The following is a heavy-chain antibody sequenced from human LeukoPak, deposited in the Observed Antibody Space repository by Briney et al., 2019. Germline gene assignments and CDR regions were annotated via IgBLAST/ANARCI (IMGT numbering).Heavy chain of an antibody. Sequence: GGSLRLSCAAPGFPFNAYNIHWIRQAPGRGLEWVSFIRNDETEIHYADFAKGRFTISRDNSKNTLYLQMNSLRAEDTAVYYCAKPIGGELRWFDPWGQGTLVTVSS. J-gene: IGHJ5*02. CDR3: AKPIGGELRWFDP. D-gene: IGHD1-7*01. V-gene: IGHV3-30*02. CDR1: GFPFNAYN. CDR2: IRNDETEI.